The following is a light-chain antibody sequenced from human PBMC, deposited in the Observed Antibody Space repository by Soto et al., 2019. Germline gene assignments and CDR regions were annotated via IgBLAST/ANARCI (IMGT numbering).Light chain of an antibody. V-gene: IGKV1D-13*01. Sequence: AIQLTQSPSSLSASVGDRLTITCRASQDISSGLAWYQQKPGRAPKLLIYDASTLVRGVPSRFSGTGSGTAVTLSISSLQPGGFATYRCQQFNNYPLSFGGGTKGDIK. CDR3: QQFNNYPLS. CDR2: DAS. CDR1: QDISSG. J-gene: IGKJ4*01.